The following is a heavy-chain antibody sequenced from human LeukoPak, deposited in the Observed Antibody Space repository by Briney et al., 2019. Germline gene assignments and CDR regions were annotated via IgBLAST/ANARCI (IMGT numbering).Heavy chain of an antibody. CDR3: ATDPHGDYEYFDH. D-gene: IGHD4-17*01. J-gene: IGHJ4*02. V-gene: IGHV1-69*13. CDR1: GGTFSSYA. Sequence: SVKVSCKASGGTFSSYAFSWVRQAPGQGLEWMGGIMPIFGASNYAQKFQGRVTITADESATTAYMELTSLTSEDTAVYYCATDPHGDYEYFDHWGQGTLVTVSS. CDR2: IMPIFGAS.